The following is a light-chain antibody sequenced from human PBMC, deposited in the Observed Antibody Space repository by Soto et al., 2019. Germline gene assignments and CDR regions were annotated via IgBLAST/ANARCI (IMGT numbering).Light chain of an antibody. CDR3: QQYGNWPPWT. Sequence: EIVXTXXXXTLSVSPGERATLSCRASQSVSSNLAWYQQKPGQAPRLLIYGASTRATGIPARFSGSGSGTEFTLTISSLQSEDFAVYYCQQYGNWPPWTFGQGTKVEIK. J-gene: IGKJ1*01. V-gene: IGKV3-15*01. CDR2: GAS. CDR1: QSVSSN.